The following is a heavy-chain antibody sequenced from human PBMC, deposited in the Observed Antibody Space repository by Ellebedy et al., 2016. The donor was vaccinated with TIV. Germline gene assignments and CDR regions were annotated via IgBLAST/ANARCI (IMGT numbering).Heavy chain of an antibody. Sequence: GESLKISCAASGFDVSSFFMSWVRQAPGKGLEWVSVIYNDGGTNYTDSVMGRFTVFRDTSKNTLFLQMNSLRAEDTAVYYCARDPEGGGDYGDNWFDPWGQGTLVTVSS. V-gene: IGHV3-66*01. J-gene: IGHJ5*02. CDR2: IYNDGGT. D-gene: IGHD4-17*01. CDR1: GFDVSSFF. CDR3: ARDPEGGGDYGDNWFDP.